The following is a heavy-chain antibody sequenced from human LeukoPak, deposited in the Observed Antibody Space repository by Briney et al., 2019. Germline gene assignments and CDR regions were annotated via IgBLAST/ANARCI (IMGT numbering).Heavy chain of an antibody. D-gene: IGHD2-2*01. CDR2: IRYDGSNK. CDR1: GFTFSTCW. CDR3: AKDSLRKHIVVVPAAPPGWFDP. J-gene: IGHJ5*02. Sequence: GGSLRLSCAASGFTFSTCWMSWVRQAPGKGLEWVAFIRYDGSNKYYADSVKGRFTISRDNSKNTLYLQMNSLRAEDTAVYYCAKDSLRKHIVVVPAAPPGWFDPWGQGTLVTVSS. V-gene: IGHV3-30*02.